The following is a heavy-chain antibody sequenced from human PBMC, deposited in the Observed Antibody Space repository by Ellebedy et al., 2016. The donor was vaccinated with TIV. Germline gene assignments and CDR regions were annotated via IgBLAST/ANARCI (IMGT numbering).Heavy chain of an antibody. J-gene: IGHJ5*02. CDR2: ISSSGSTI. CDR3: ARDARFIDQQHNWFDP. Sequence: GGSLRLSCAASGFTFRDYYMIWIRQAPGKGLEWVSYISSSGSTIYYADSVKGRFTISRDNAKNSLSLLMNSLRAEDTAVYYCARDARFIDQQHNWFDPWGQGTLVTVSS. D-gene: IGHD2-2*01. CDR1: GFTFRDYY. V-gene: IGHV3-11*01.